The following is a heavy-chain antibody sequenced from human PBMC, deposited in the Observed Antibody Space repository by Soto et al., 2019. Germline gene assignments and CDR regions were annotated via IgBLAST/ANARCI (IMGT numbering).Heavy chain of an antibody. CDR1: GFTFSRHT. V-gene: IGHV3-30-3*01. CDR3: AREVYYDFWSGFNPHPYYFDD. D-gene: IGHD3-3*01. J-gene: IGHJ4*02. CDR2: ISDDGSNT. Sequence: QVQLVESGGGVVQPGRSLRLSCAASGFTFSRHTMHWVRQAPGKGLEWVAAISDDGSNTYYADSVKGRFTISRDNSKNKLYLQMNSLSREDTAVHPCAREVYYDFWSGFNPHPYYFDDWGQGTLVTVSS.